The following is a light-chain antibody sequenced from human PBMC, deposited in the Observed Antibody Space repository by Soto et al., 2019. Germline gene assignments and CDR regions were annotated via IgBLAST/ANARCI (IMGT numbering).Light chain of an antibody. CDR2: DAS. CDR3: QHHHSYPVT. CDR1: QSISTL. Sequence: PLSLSPGKLSTSVGDRVTITCRASQSISTLLAWYQQKPGKVPKLLIYDASSLESGIPSRFSGSGSGTEFTLTISRLQPEDVATYYCQHHHSYPVTFGEGTKVDI. V-gene: IGKV1-5*01. J-gene: IGKJ4*01.